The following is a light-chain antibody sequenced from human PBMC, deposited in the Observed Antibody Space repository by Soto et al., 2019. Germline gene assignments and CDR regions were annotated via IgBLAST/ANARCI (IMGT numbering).Light chain of an antibody. J-gene: IGKJ3*01. CDR2: GAS. Sequence: ENVLTQSPGTLSLSPGERATLSCRASQSVSNNYLAWYQQKPGQAPRLLIYGASGRATGIPDRFSCSGSGTDFTLTISRLEPEDFAVYYCQQYAGSPVTFGPGTKVDVK. CDR1: QSVSNNY. CDR3: QQYAGSPVT. V-gene: IGKV3-20*01.